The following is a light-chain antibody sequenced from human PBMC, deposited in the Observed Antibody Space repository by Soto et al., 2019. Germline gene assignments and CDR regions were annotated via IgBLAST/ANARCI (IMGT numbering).Light chain of an antibody. J-gene: IGKJ1*01. CDR2: HAS. Sequence: DIQMTQSPSTLSASIGDTVTVACRASQGIGNWLAWYQQKPGKAPKLLIFHASSLESGVPSRFSGSGSGTEFTLTISSLQSDDFATYYGQQYSSYPWTFGQGTKVDIK. CDR1: QGIGNW. CDR3: QQYSSYPWT. V-gene: IGKV1-5*01.